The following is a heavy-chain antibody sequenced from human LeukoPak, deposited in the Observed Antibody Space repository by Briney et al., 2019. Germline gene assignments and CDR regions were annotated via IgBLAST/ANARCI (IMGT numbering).Heavy chain of an antibody. J-gene: IGHJ3*02. CDR2: IYYSGST. CDR3: ASGGMIVVATDAFDI. V-gene: IGHV4-39*01. CDR1: GGSISSSSYY. D-gene: IGHD3-22*01. Sequence: SETLSLTCTVSGGSISSSSYYWGWIRQPPWKGLEWIGSIYYSGSTYYNPSLKSRVTISVDTSKNQFSLKLSSVTAADTAVYYCASGGMIVVATDAFDIWGQGTMVTGSS.